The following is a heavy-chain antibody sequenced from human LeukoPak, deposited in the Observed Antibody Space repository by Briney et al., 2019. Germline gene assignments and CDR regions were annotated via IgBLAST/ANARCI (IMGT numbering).Heavy chain of an antibody. D-gene: IGHD3-10*01. J-gene: IGHJ6*04. Sequence: GASVRVSCKASGYTFTSYGISWVRQAPGQGLEWMGWISAYNGNTNYALKLQGRVTMTTDTSTSTAYMELRSLRSDDTAVYYCARAVLLWFGESQNYGMDVWGKGTTVTVSS. V-gene: IGHV1-18*04. CDR2: ISAYNGNT. CDR3: ARAVLLWFGESQNYGMDV. CDR1: GYTFTSYG.